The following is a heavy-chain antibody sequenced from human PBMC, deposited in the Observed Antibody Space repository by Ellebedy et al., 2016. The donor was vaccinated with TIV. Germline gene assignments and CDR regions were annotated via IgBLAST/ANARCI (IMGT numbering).Heavy chain of an antibody. Sequence: SETLSLXXTVSGGSISSHYWSWIRQPPGKGLEWIGYIHDTGNSNYNPSLKSRVTMLVDTSKNQFSLKLGSVTAADTAVYYCASSPYGDYGIDYWGQGTLVTVSS. V-gene: IGHV4-59*11. CDR3: ASSPYGDYGIDY. CDR2: IHDTGNS. D-gene: IGHD4-17*01. J-gene: IGHJ4*02. CDR1: GGSISSHY.